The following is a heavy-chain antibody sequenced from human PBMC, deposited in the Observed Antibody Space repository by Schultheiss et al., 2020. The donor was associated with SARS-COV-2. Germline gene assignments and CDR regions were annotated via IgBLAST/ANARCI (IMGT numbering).Heavy chain of an antibody. CDR1: GFTFSNYA. Sequence: GGSLRLSCAASGFTFSNYAMHWVRQAPGKGLEWVAVIWYDGSNKYYADYAKGRFTISRDNAKNSLYLQMNSLRAEDTAVYYCASDCSSTSCLIPQNYYYSYGMDVWGQGTTVTVSS. V-gene: IGHV3-33*01. J-gene: IGHJ6*02. D-gene: IGHD2-2*01. CDR3: ASDCSSTSCLIPQNYYYSYGMDV. CDR2: IWYDGSNK.